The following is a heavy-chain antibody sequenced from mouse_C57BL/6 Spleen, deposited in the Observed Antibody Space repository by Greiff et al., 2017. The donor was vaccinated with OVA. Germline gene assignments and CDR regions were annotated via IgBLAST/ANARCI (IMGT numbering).Heavy chain of an antibody. V-gene: IGHV1-15*01. J-gene: IGHJ2*01. Sequence: QESGAELVRPGASVTLSCKASGYTFTDYEMHWVKQTPVHGLEWIGAIDPETGGTAYNQKFKGKAILTADKSSSTAYMELRSLTSEDSAVYYCTRRGTTVVAPPFDYWGQGTTLTVSS. CDR3: TRRGTTVVAPPFDY. D-gene: IGHD1-1*01. CDR2: IDPETGGT. CDR1: GYTFTDYE.